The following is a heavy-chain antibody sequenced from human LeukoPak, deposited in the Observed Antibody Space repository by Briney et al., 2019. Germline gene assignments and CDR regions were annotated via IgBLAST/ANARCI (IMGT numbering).Heavy chain of an antibody. J-gene: IGHJ4*02. CDR2: ISAYNGNT. CDR1: GYTFTSYG. Sequence: GASVKVSCKASGYTFTSYGISWVRQAPGQGLEWMGWISAYNGNTNYAQKLQGRVTMTTDTSTSTAYMELRGLRSDDTAVYYCARARRGVEMATIFDFWGQGTLVTVSS. V-gene: IGHV1-18*01. CDR3: ARARRGVEMATIFDF. D-gene: IGHD5-24*01.